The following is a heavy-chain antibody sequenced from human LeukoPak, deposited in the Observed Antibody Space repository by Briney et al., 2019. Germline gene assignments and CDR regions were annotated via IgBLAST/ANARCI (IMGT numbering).Heavy chain of an antibody. Sequence: SETLSLTCTVSRGSISSFDWSWFRQPPGKGLEWIGYIYYSGSTDYNPSLKSRVTMSVDTSKSQFSLKLSYVTAADTAVYYCARHVLLREVALGPINYGGQGTLVTVSS. CDR3: ARHVLLREVALGPINY. CDR2: IYYSGST. J-gene: IGHJ4*02. D-gene: IGHD5-12*01. V-gene: IGHV4-59*08. CDR1: RGSISSFD.